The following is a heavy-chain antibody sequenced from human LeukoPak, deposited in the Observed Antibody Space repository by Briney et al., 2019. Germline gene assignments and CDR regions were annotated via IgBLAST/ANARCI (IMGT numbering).Heavy chain of an antibody. Sequence: GGSLRLSCAASGFTFSGSAMHCVRQASGKRLEWVGHIGNKASNYATDYAPSLKGRFTISRDDSKDTAYLQVNSLKPEDTAVYYCAGNYDSWTGLNYWGLGTLVTVSS. CDR2: IGNKASNYAT. CDR3: AGNYDSWTGLNY. D-gene: IGHD3-3*01. V-gene: IGHV3-73*01. CDR1: GFTFSGSA. J-gene: IGHJ4*02.